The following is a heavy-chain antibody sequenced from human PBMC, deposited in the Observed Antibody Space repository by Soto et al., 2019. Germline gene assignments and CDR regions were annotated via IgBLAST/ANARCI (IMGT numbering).Heavy chain of an antibody. CDR1: GGTFRSSA. Sequence: ASVKVSCKASGGTFRSSAISWVRQAPGRGLEWVGGIIPMFGTANYAQRLELRVTITADESANTVYMELIRLRPEDTAMYYCARPETTGPPTGYYYCMDVWGQGTTVTVSS. CDR3: ARPETTGPPTGYYYCMDV. V-gene: IGHV1-69*13. J-gene: IGHJ6*02. D-gene: IGHD4-4*01. CDR2: IIPMFGTA.